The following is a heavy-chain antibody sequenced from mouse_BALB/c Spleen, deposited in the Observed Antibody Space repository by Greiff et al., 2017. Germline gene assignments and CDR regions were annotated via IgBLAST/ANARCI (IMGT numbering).Heavy chain of an antibody. Sequence: QVQLQQPGAELVKPGASVKLSCKASGYTFTSYWMHWVKQRPGQGLEWIGEINPSNGRTNYNEKFKSKATLTVDKSSSTAYMQLSSLTSEDSAVYYWEREGRYDEAWFATGAKGLWSLSLQ. CDR3: EREGRYDEAWFAT. CDR1: GYTFTSYW. CDR2: INPSNGRT. V-gene: IGHV1S81*02. J-gene: IGHJ3*01. D-gene: IGHD2-14*01.